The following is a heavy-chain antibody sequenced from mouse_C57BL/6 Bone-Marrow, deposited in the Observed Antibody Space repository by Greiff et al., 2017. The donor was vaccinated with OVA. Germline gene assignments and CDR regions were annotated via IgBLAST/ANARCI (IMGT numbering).Heavy chain of an antibody. CDR1: GYSFTGYY. Sequence: EVQLQQSGPELVKPGASVKISCKASGYSFTGYYMNWVKQSPEKSLEWIGEINPSTGGTTYNQKFKAKATLTVDKSSSTAYMQLKSLTSEVSAVYYCARSAYDYDEDYWGQGTTLTVSS. CDR2: INPSTGGT. D-gene: IGHD2-4*01. J-gene: IGHJ2*01. CDR3: ARSAYDYDEDY. V-gene: IGHV1-42*01.